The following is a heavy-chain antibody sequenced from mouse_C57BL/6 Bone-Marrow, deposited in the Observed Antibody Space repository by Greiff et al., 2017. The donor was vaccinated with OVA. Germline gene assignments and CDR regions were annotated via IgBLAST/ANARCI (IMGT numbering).Heavy chain of an antibody. CDR1: GYAFTNYL. J-gene: IGHJ3*01. CDR2: INPGSGGT. CDR3: AIPYYGTWFAY. D-gene: IGHD2-10*01. V-gene: IGHV1-54*01. Sequence: QVQLQQSGAELVRPGTSVKVSCKASGYAFTNYLIEWVKQRPGQGLEWIGVINPGSGGTNYNEKFKGKATLTADKSSSTAYMQLSSLTSEDSAVYYCAIPYYGTWFAYWGQGTLVTVSA.